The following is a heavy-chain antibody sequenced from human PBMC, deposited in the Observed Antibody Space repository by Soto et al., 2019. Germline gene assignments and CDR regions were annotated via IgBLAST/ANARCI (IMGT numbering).Heavy chain of an antibody. V-gene: IGHV1-69*13. J-gene: IGHJ6*02. CDR2: IIPIFGTA. CDR1: GGTFSSYA. CDR3: ARDNPEELWFGYPDYYYYYGMDV. Sequence: GASVKVSCKASGGTFSSYAISWVRQAPGQGLEWMGGIIPIFGTANYAQKFQGRVTITADESTSTAYMELSSLRSEDTAVYYCARDNPEELWFGYPDYYYYYGMDVWGQGTTVTVSS. D-gene: IGHD3-10*01.